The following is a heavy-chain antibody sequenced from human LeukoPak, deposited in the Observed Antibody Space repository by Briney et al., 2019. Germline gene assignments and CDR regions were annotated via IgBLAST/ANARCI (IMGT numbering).Heavy chain of an antibody. V-gene: IGHV3-48*02. CDR1: GFTFNNYN. CDR3: ARAGDGDSVNYFDH. Sequence: TGGSLRLSCAASGFTFNNYNMNWARQAPGKGREWVSYISITSSTVYYADSVKGRFTVSRDNAENSLYLQMNSLRDEDTAMFYCARAGDGDSVNYFDHCGRGTLVTVSS. J-gene: IGHJ4*02. CDR2: ISITSSTV. D-gene: IGHD5-24*01.